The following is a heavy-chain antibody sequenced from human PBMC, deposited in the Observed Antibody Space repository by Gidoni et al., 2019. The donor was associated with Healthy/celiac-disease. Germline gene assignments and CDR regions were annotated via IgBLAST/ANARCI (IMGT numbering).Heavy chain of an antibody. CDR1: GLPFSAYY. CDR2: ISSSGSTI. CDR3: AGFMITFGGNPNDAFDI. Sequence: QVQLVESGGGLVKPGGSLRLSCAASGLPFSAYYMSWIRQAPGKGLEWVSYISSSGSTIYYADSVKGRFTISRDNAKNSLYLQMNSLRAEDTAVYYCAGFMITFGGNPNDAFDIWGQGTMVTVSS. D-gene: IGHD3-16*01. V-gene: IGHV3-11*01. J-gene: IGHJ3*02.